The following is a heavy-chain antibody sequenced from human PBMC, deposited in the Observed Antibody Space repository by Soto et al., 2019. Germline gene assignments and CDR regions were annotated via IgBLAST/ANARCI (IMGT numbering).Heavy chain of an antibody. J-gene: IGHJ3*02. CDR2: IYYSGST. V-gene: IGHV4-59*01. CDR1: GGSISSYY. CDR3: ARGSYNYYDSRGAFDI. D-gene: IGHD3-22*01. Sequence: KPSETLSLTCTVSGGSISSYYWSWIRQPPGKGLEWIGYIYYSGSTNYNPSLKSRVTISVDTSKNQFSLKLSSVTAADTAVYYCARGSYNYYDSRGAFDIWGQGTMVTVSS.